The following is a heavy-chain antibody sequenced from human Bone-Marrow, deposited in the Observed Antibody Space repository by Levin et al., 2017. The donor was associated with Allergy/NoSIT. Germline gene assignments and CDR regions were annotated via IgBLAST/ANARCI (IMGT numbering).Heavy chain of an antibody. CDR2: IKEDGTVK. CDR3: ARGGYCRGSTCYSLYY. D-gene: IGHD2-15*01. Sequence: PGGSLRLSCVASGFTFSDYWMSWVRQTPGKGLEWVANIKEDGTVKYYVDSVKGRFIISRDNVKNSLFLQMNSLTVEDTAVYYCARGGYCRGSTCYSLYYWGQGTLVPVSS. CDR1: GFTFSDYW. J-gene: IGHJ4*02. V-gene: IGHV3-7*04.